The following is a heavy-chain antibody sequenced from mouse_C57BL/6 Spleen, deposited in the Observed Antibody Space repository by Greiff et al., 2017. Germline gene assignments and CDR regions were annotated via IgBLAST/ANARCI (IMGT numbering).Heavy chain of an antibody. V-gene: IGHV5-9*01. J-gene: IGHJ1*03. D-gene: IGHD1-1*01. CDR2: ISGGGGNT. CDR1: GFTFSSYT. CDR3: ARQPLITTVVEGYFDV. Sequence: EVMLVESGGGLVKPGGSLKLSCAASGFTFSSYTMSWVRQTPEKRLEWVATISGGGGNTYYPDSVKGRFTISRDNAKNTLYLQMISRRSEYTALYYCARQPLITTVVEGYFDVWGTGTTVTVSS.